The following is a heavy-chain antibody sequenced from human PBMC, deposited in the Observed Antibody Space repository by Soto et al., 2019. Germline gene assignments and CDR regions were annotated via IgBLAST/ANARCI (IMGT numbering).Heavy chain of an antibody. CDR2: IYYSGST. Sequence: QVQLQESGPGLVKPSQTLSLTCTVSGGSISSGDYYWSWIRQHSGTGLEWIGYIYYSGSTYYNPSLKSRVTISVDTSKNQFSLKLSSVTAADTAVYYCAREAGFEELYYFDYWGQGTLVTVSS. V-gene: IGHV4-31*03. D-gene: IGHD3-10*01. CDR3: AREAGFEELYYFDY. J-gene: IGHJ4*02. CDR1: GGSISSGDYY.